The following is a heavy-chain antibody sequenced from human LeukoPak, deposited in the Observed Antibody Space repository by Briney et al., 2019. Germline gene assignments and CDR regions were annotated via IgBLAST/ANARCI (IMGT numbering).Heavy chain of an antibody. CDR2: INPGDSDT. CDR3: ARLPYYDILTGYSYFVY. Sequence: GESPKISCKDSGYSYTTYWIGWARQMPGKGLEWIGIINPGDSDTKYSPSLHGQVTMSADKSISTAYLQWSSLKASDTAMYYCARLPYYDILTGYSYFVYWGQGTLVTVSS. D-gene: IGHD3-9*01. V-gene: IGHV5-51*01. J-gene: IGHJ4*02. CDR1: GYSYTTYW.